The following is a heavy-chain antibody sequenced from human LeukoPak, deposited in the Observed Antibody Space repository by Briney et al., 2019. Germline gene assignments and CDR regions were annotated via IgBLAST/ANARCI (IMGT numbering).Heavy chain of an antibody. CDR1: GFTFSSYS. CDR2: ISSSSSYI. D-gene: IGHD2-2*01. Sequence: GSLRLSCAASGFTFSSYSMNWVRQAPGKGLEWVSSISSSSSYIYYAGSVKGRFTISRDNSKNTLYLQMNSLRAEDTAVYYCAKGYCSSTSCLKTDWGQGALVTVSS. J-gene: IGHJ4*02. V-gene: IGHV3-21*01. CDR3: AKGYCSSTSCLKTD.